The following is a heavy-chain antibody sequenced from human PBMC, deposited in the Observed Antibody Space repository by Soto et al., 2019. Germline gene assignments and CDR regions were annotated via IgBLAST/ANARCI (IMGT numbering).Heavy chain of an antibody. CDR2: IYYSGST. Sequence: SETLSLTCTVSGGSISSGGYYWSWIRQHPGKGLEWIGYIYYSGSTYYNPSLKSRVTISVDTSKNQFSLKLSSVTAADTAVYYCARTKVVNWFDPWGQGTLVTVSS. CDR1: GGSISSGGYY. V-gene: IGHV4-31*03. CDR3: ARTKVVNWFDP. J-gene: IGHJ5*02. D-gene: IGHD4-17*01.